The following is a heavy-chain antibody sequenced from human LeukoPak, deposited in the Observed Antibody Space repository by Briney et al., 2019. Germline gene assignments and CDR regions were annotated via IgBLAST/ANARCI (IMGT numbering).Heavy chain of an antibody. CDR3: ARDFWGAYLVDFFDF. D-gene: IGHD3-3*01. CDR2: IKQDGSEK. J-gene: IGHJ4*02. Sequence: GGSLRLSCAASGFTFSNYWMSWVRRAPGEGLAWVANIKQDGSEKYYVDSVRGRFTISRDNARNSLYLQMNSLRGEDTAIYHCARDFWGAYLVDFFDFWGQGALVTVSS. V-gene: IGHV3-7*01. CDR1: GFTFSNYW.